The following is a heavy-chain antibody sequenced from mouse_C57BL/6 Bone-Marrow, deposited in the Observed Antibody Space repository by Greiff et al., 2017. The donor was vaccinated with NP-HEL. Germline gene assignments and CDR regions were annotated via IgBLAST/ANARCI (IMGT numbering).Heavy chain of an antibody. Sequence: EVQLQESGGGLVKPGGSLKLSCAASGFTFSSYAMSWVRQTPEKRLEWVATISDGGSYTYYPDNVKGRFTISRDNAKNNLYLQMSHLKSEDTAMYYCARVAIYYDYEEYYFDYWGQGTTLTVSS. CDR3: ARVAIYYDYEEYYFDY. D-gene: IGHD2-4*01. CDR2: ISDGGSYT. V-gene: IGHV5-4*01. J-gene: IGHJ2*01. CDR1: GFTFSSYA.